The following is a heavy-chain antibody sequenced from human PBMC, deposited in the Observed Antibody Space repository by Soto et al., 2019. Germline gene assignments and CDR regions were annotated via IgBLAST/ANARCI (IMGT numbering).Heavy chain of an antibody. J-gene: IGHJ6*02. CDR2: ISYDGSNK. CDR3: ARDNYDFWSGRHPYYYYYYGMDV. CDR1: GFTFSSYG. V-gene: IGHV3-30*03. D-gene: IGHD3-3*01. Sequence: QVQLVESGGGVVQPGRSLRLSCAASGFTFSSYGMHWVRQAPGKGLEWVAVISYDGSNKYYADSVKGRFTISRDNSKNTLYLQMNSLRAEDTAVYYCARDNYDFWSGRHPYYYYYYGMDVWGQGTTVTVSS.